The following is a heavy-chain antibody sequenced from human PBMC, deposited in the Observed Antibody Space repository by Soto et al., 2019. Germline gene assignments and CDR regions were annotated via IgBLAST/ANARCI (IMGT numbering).Heavy chain of an antibody. V-gene: IGHV3-11*01. D-gene: IGHD2-15*01. CDR2: ISSSGSTI. J-gene: IGHJ4*02. Sequence: GGSLRLSCAASGFTFSDYYMSWIRQAPGKGLEWVSYISSSGSTIYYADSVKGRFTISRDNAKNSLYLQMNSLRAEYTAVYYCARGSFADIVVVVAADFDYWGQGTLVTVSS. CDR1: GFTFSDYY. CDR3: ARGSFADIVVVVAADFDY.